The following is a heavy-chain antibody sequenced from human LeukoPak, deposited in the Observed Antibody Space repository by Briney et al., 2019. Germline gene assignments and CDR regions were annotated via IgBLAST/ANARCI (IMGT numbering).Heavy chain of an antibody. Sequence: WASVKVSCKASGYTFNSYYIHWVRQAPGQGLEWMGWINPNSGGTYYAQKFQGRVTMTRDTSISSAYMELSSLTSDDTAVYYCARVWPCSNGVCPDVFEYWGQGTLVTVSS. J-gene: IGHJ4*02. CDR2: INPNSGGT. CDR3: ARVWPCSNGVCPDVFEY. D-gene: IGHD2-8*01. CDR1: GYTFNSYY. V-gene: IGHV1-2*02.